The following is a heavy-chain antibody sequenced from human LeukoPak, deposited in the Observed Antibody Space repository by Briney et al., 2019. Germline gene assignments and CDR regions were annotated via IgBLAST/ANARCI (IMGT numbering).Heavy chain of an antibody. J-gene: IGHJ4*02. CDR3: ARGGDILTGYSYDY. CDR2: IIPILGIA. D-gene: IGHD3-9*01. V-gene: IGHV1-69*04. Sequence: SVKVSCKASGGTFSSYAISWVRQAPGQGLEWMGRIIPILGIASYAQKFQGRVTMTRDTSTSTVYMELSSLRSEDTAVYYCARGGDILTGYSYDYWGQGTLVTVSS. CDR1: GGTFSSYA.